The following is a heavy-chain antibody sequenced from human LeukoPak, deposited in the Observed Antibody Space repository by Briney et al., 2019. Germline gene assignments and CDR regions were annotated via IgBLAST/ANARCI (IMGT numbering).Heavy chain of an antibody. CDR2: IYDSGST. V-gene: IGHV4-61*01. J-gene: IGHJ5*02. CDR1: GGSVSSGSYY. D-gene: IGHD6-19*01. Sequence: PSETLSLTCTVSGGSVSSGSYYWSWIRQPPGKGLEWIGYIYDSGSTNYNPSLKSRVTLSVDTSKNQFSLKLSSVTAADTAVYYCARVSGIAVAGSNEYNWLDPWGRGTLITVSS. CDR3: ARVSGIAVAGSNEYNWLDP.